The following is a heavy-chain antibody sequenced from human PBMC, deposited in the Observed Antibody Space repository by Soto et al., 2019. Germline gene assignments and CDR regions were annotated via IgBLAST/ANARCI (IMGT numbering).Heavy chain of an antibody. CDR1: GYTFTRYG. D-gene: IGHD2-2*01. Sequence: ASVKVSCKASGYTFTRYGISWVRQAPGQGLEWMGWISAYNGNTNYAQKLQGRVTMTTDTSTSTAYMELRSLRSDDTAVYYCARDPRDIVVVPAAPGDAFDIWGQGTMVTVSS. V-gene: IGHV1-18*01. CDR2: ISAYNGNT. CDR3: ARDPRDIVVVPAAPGDAFDI. J-gene: IGHJ3*02.